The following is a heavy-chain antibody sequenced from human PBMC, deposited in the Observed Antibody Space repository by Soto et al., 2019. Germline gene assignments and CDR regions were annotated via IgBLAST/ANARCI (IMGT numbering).Heavy chain of an antibody. V-gene: IGHV3-73*01. CDR2: IRSKANSYAT. Sequence: SGGSLRLSCAASGFTFSGSAMHWVRQASGKGLEWVGRIRSKANSYATAYAASVKGRFTISRDDSKNTAYLQINSLKTEDTAVYYCTTLYAPSSRYCSSTSCSDYWGQGTLVTVPQ. CDR3: TTLYAPSSRYCSSTSCSDY. D-gene: IGHD2-2*01. CDR1: GFTFSGSA. J-gene: IGHJ4*02.